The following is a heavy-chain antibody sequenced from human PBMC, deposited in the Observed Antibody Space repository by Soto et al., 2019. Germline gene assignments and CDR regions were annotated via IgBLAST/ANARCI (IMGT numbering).Heavy chain of an antibody. Sequence: QVQLVESGGGVVQPGRSLRLSCAASGFTFSSYGMHWVRQAPGKGLEWVAVISYDGSNKYYADSVKGRFTISRDNSNNTLYLQMNSLRAEDTAVYYCAKNMAGFDYWGQGTLVTVSS. D-gene: IGHD6-19*01. J-gene: IGHJ4*02. CDR3: AKNMAGFDY. CDR1: GFTFSSYG. CDR2: ISYDGSNK. V-gene: IGHV3-30*18.